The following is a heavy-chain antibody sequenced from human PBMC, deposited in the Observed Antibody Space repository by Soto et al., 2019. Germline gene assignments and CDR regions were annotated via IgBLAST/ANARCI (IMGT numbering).Heavy chain of an antibody. D-gene: IGHD6-19*01. CDR2: ISGSGGST. CDR3: ARVPQWLTPFDY. Sequence: HPGGSLRLSCAASGFTFSSYAMSWVRQAPGKGLEWVSAISGSGGSTYYADSVKGRFTISRDNSKNTLYLQMNSLRAEDTAVYYCARVPQWLTPFDYWGQGTLVTVSS. V-gene: IGHV3-23*01. CDR1: GFTFSSYA. J-gene: IGHJ4*02.